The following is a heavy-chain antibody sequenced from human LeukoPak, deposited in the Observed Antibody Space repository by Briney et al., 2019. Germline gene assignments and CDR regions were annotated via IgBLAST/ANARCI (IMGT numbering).Heavy chain of an antibody. CDR3: ARLSTVTTSFDY. Sequence: PSETLSLTCAVYGGSFSGYYWTWIRQPPGKGLGWIGEMNHSGSANYNPSLKSRVTISVDTSKNQCSLRLSSVTAADTAVYYCARLSTVTTSFDYWGQGTLVTVSS. J-gene: IGHJ4*02. CDR2: MNHSGSA. CDR1: GGSFSGYY. V-gene: IGHV4-34*01. D-gene: IGHD4-17*01.